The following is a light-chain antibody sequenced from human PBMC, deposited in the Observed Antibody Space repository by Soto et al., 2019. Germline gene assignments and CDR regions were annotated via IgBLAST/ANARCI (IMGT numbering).Light chain of an antibody. CDR3: ALFMGNGISV. CDR1: SDSGSTAHN. CDR2: STT. J-gene: IGLJ1*01. V-gene: IGLV8-61*01. Sequence: QTVVTQESSFSVSPGGTVTLTCGLISDSGSTAHNPNWYQQTPGQAPRTLIYSTTTRSSGVPDRFSGSILGNKAALTITGAQADDESDYYCALFMGNGISVSGTGTKVTVL.